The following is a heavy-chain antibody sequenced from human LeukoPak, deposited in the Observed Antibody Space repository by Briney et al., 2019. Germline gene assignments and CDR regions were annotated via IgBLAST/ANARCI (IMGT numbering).Heavy chain of an antibody. J-gene: IGHJ3*02. V-gene: IGHV1-8*01. CDR1: GYTFISYD. D-gene: IGHD2-15*01. CDR3: ARDLGGVVVVAVPKGPFDI. Sequence: GASVKVSCKASGYTFISYDINWVRLATGQGLEWMGWMNPNSGNTGYAQKFQGRFTMTRNTSISTAYMELSSLKSEDTAVYYCARDLGGVVVVAVPKGPFDIWGQGTMVTVSS. CDR2: MNPNSGNT.